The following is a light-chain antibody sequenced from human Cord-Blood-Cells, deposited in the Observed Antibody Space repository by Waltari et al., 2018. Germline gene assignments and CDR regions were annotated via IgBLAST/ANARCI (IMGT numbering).Light chain of an antibody. V-gene: IGKV1-39*01. Sequence: DIQMTQSPSSLSVSVGDRLTITCRASQSISSYLNWYQQKPGKAPKLLIYAASSLQSGVPSRFRGSGSGTDFTLTISSLQPEDFATYYCQQSYSTPFTFGPGTKVDIK. CDR3: QQSYSTPFT. J-gene: IGKJ3*01. CDR2: AAS. CDR1: QSISSY.